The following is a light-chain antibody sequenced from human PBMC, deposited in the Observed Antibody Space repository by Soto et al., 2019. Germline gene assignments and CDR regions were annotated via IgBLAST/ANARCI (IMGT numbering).Light chain of an antibody. CDR1: QGISNY. Sequence: DIQMTQSPSSLSASVGDRVTITCRASQGISNYLAWYQQKPGKVPKLLIYAASTLQSGVPSRFSGSGSGTDFTLNISSLQPEDVATYYCQKYNSAPPEVTFGPGTKVDIK. J-gene: IGKJ3*01. CDR2: AAS. V-gene: IGKV1-27*01. CDR3: QKYNSAPPEVT.